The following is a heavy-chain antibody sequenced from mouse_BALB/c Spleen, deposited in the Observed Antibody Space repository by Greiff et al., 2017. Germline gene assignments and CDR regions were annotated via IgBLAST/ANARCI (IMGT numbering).Heavy chain of an antibody. V-gene: IGHV5-17*02. CDR2: ISSGSSTI. D-gene: IGHD2-13*01. CDR3: AMVYCGGFFEG. Sequence: EVKVVESGGGLVQPGGSRKLSCAASGFTFSSFGMHWVRQAPEKGLGWVAYISSGSSTIYYADTVKGRFTISRDNPKNTLFLQMTSLRSEDTAMYFCAMVYCGGFFEGWGQGTTLTVAS. J-gene: IGHJ2*01. CDR1: GFTFSSFG.